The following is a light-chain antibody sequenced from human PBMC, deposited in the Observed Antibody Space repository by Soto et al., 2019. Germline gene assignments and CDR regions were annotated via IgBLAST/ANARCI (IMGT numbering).Light chain of an antibody. Sequence: EIVLTQSPATLSLSPGERATLSCRAVQSVYRYLAWYQHKPGQAPRLLMYDASNRATGIPARFSGSGSGTDFTLTISSLEPEDFAVYYCQQRSNGITFGPGTKVDNK. CDR3: QQRSNGIT. CDR1: QSVYRY. V-gene: IGKV3-11*01. CDR2: DAS. J-gene: IGKJ3*01.